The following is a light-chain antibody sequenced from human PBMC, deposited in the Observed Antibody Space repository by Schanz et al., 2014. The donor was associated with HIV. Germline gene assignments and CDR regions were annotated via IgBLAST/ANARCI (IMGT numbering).Light chain of an antibody. J-gene: IGKJ1*01. V-gene: IGKV3-20*01. CDR1: QSVKSNF. Sequence: EIVLTQSPGTLSLSPGERGTLSCRASQSVKSNFIGWYQQKPGQAPRLLIYGASSRAAGIPDRFSGSGSGTDFTLTISRLEPEDFAVYYCQQYSASPRTFGQGTKVEIK. CDR3: QQYSASPRT. CDR2: GAS.